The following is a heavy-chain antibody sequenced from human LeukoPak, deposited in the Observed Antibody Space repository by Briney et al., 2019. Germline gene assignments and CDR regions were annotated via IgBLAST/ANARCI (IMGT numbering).Heavy chain of an antibody. D-gene: IGHD3-22*01. V-gene: IGHV5-51*01. CDR1: GYTFSLYW. CDR3: ARRYYYDSSGYYVDY. CDR2: IYPTDSDT. Sequence: KRGESLKISCKGSGYTFSLYWIGWVRQMPGKGLEWMGIIYPTDSDTRYSPSFQGQVTISVDKSISTAYLQWSSLKASDTAMYFCARRYYYDSSGYYVDYWGQGTLVTVSS. J-gene: IGHJ4*02.